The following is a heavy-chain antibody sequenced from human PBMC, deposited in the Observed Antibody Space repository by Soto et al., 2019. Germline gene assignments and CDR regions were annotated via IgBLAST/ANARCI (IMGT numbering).Heavy chain of an antibody. Sequence: HPGGSLRLSCAASGFTFSSYGMHWVRQAPGKGLEWVAVISYDGSNKYYADSVKGRFTISRDNSKNTLYLQMNSLRAEDTAVYYCAKVARTYDSYGPNNWFDPWGQGTLVTASS. CDR3: AKVARTYDSYGPNNWFDP. CDR2: ISYDGSNK. CDR1: GFTFSSYG. V-gene: IGHV3-30*18. D-gene: IGHD5-18*01. J-gene: IGHJ5*02.